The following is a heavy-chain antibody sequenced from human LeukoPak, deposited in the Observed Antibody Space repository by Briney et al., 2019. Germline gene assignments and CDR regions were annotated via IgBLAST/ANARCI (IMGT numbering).Heavy chain of an antibody. CDR1: GYSISSGYY. J-gene: IGHJ6*03. Sequence: QPSETLSLTCTVSGYSISSGYYWGWIRQPPGKGLEWIGSIYHSGSTYYNPSLKSRVTISVDTSKNQFSLKLSSVTAADTAVYYCARVVLYYYMDVWGKGTTVTISS. CDR3: ARVVLYYYMDV. CDR2: IYHSGST. V-gene: IGHV4-38-2*02. D-gene: IGHD5/OR15-5a*01.